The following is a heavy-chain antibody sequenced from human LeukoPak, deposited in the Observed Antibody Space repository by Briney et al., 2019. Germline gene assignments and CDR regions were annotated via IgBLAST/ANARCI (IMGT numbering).Heavy chain of an antibody. CDR3: AKSPRSNTVRDAFDI. V-gene: IGHV3-23*01. J-gene: IGHJ3*02. CDR1: GFTFTSYA. D-gene: IGHD4-11*01. CDR2: ISGSGSST. Sequence: GGSLRLSCAASGFTFTSYAMTWVRQAPGKGLEWVSAISGSGSSTYYADSVKGRFTISRDNSKNTLYLQINSLRAEDTAVYYCAKSPRSNTVRDAFDIWGQGTMVTVSS.